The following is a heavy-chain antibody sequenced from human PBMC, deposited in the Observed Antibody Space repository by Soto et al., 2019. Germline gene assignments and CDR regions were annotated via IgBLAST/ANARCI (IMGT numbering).Heavy chain of an antibody. Sequence: EVQLVESGGGLVKPGGSLRLSCAASGFIFSSYTMNWVRQAPGKGLEWVSSISASTTYIYYADSLKGRFNISRDNAYNSLYLQMNSLRAEDTAVYYCARGWLRDPWISWGQGTLVTVSS. CDR1: GFIFSSYT. D-gene: IGHD5-12*01. J-gene: IGHJ5*02. CDR2: ISASTTYI. CDR3: ARGWLRDPWIS. V-gene: IGHV3-21*01.